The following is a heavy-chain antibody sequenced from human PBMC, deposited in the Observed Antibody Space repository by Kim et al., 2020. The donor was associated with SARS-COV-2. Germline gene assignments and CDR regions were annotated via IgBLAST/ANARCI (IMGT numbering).Heavy chain of an antibody. CDR1: GFTFSSYW. Sequence: GGSLRLSCAASGFTFSSYWMSWVRQAQGKGLEWVANIKQDGSEKYYVDSVKGRFTISRDNAKNSLYLQMNSLRAEDTAVYYCARDSTEGSFTMVRGVIPYWGQGTLVTVSS. CDR3: ARDSTEGSFTMVRGVIPY. J-gene: IGHJ4*02. D-gene: IGHD3-10*01. CDR2: IKQDGSEK. V-gene: IGHV3-7*03.